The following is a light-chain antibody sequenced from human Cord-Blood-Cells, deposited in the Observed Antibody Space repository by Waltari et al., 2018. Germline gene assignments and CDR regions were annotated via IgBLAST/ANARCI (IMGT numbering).Light chain of an antibody. J-gene: IGKJ4*01. CDR2: AAS. Sequence: DIQMTQSPSSLSASVGDRVTITCRASQSISSYLNWYQQKPGKAPKLLIYAASSLQSGVPSRFSGSGSGTDFTLTISSLQPEDFATYYCQQSYSTPPELTFCGGTKVEIK. CDR3: QQSYSTPPELT. V-gene: IGKV1-39*01. CDR1: QSISSY.